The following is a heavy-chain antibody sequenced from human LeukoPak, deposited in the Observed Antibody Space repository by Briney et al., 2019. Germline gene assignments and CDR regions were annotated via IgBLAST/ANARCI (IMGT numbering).Heavy chain of an antibody. D-gene: IGHD2-2*01. CDR2: TYYRSKWYN. Sequence: SQSLSLTCAISGDSVSTNSAAWNWIRQSPSRGLEWLGRTYYRSKWYNDYAVSVKGRITINPDTSKNQFSLQLNSVTPEDTAVYYCVRYCSSTRCLDAFDIWGQGTMVTVSS. J-gene: IGHJ3*02. CDR1: GDSVSTNSAA. CDR3: VRYCSSTRCLDAFDI. V-gene: IGHV6-1*01.